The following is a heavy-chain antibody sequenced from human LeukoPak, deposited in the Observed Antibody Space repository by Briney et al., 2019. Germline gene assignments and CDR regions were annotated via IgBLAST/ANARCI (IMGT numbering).Heavy chain of an antibody. CDR3: VRTAGYFDY. V-gene: IGHV4-39*01. CDR1: GGSISSSSHY. D-gene: IGHD6-25*01. J-gene: IGHJ4*02. CDR2: IHYSENT. Sequence: SETLSLTCTVSGGSISSSSHYWGWIRQPPGKGLEWIGSIHYSENTYYNPSLKSRVTISVDTSKNQFSLKLSSLTAADTALYYCVRTAGYFDYWGQGTLVTVSS.